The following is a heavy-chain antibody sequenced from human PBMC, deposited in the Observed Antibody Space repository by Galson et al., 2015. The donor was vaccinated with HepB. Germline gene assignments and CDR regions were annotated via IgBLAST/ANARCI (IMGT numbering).Heavy chain of an antibody. CDR3: ARDLRGYSGYDGDDAFDI. V-gene: IGHV1-69*13. CDR2: IIPIFGTA. CDR1: GGTFSSYA. Sequence: SVKVSCKASGGTFSSYAISWVRQAPGQGLEWMGGIIPIFGTANYAQKFQGRVTITADESTSTAYMELSSLRSEDTAVYYCARDLRGYSGYDGDDAFDIWGQGTMVTVSS. J-gene: IGHJ3*02. D-gene: IGHD5-12*01.